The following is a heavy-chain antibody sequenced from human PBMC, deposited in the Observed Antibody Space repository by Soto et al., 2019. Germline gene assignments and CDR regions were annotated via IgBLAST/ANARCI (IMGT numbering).Heavy chain of an antibody. CDR3: ARALYYYDTSGLAY. D-gene: IGHD3-22*01. V-gene: IGHV1-18*01. CDR2: INIYSGDA. CDR1: GYTFTSYG. Sequence: QVRLEQSGPEVKKTGASVKVSCKASGYTFTSYGISWVRQAPGQGLEWMGWINIYSGDANYERSFQDIVTMTRYTSTNTVYMVMRTLRSDDTAVYYCARALYYYDTSGLAYWGQGTLVTVSS. J-gene: IGHJ4*02.